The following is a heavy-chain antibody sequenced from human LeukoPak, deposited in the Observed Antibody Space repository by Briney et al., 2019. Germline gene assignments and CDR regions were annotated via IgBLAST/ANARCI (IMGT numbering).Heavy chain of an antibody. Sequence: GRSLRLSCAASGFTFDDYAMHWVRQAPGKGLEWVSGISWNSGSIGYADSVKGRFTISRDNAKNSLYLQMNSLRAEDTALYYCAKDMSVGGSHQYFQHWGQGTLVTVSS. CDR3: AKDMSVGGSHQYFQH. V-gene: IGHV3-9*01. J-gene: IGHJ1*01. CDR1: GFTFDDYA. CDR2: ISWNSGSI. D-gene: IGHD4-23*01.